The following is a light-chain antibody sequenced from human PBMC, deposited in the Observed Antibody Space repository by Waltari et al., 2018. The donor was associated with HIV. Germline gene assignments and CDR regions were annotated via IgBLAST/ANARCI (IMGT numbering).Light chain of an antibody. Sequence: DIQMTQSPSSVSASVGDRVTITCRASQSIGRWLVWYQQTPGKAPKLLIYASSTLQPGVPSRFSGSGSGTSFALTITSLQPEDFATYYCQQASSLPLTVGGGTKVEIK. V-gene: IGKV1-12*01. J-gene: IGKJ4*01. CDR2: ASS. CDR1: QSIGRW. CDR3: QQASSLPLT.